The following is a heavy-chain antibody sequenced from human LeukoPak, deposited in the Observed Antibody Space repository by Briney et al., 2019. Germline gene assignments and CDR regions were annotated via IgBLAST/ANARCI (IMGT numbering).Heavy chain of an antibody. D-gene: IGHD3-22*01. CDR3: VREYYYNTSGYRALRY. CDR1: GFTFSNFL. J-gene: IGHJ4*02. Sequence: PGGSLRLSCLSSGFTFSNFLMSWVGPAPGQGRAWVANIKEDGSEDHFVHSVKGRFTISRDNAKNSLYLQMGSLRAEDTAVYYWVREYYYNTSGYRALRYWGQGTLVTVSS. V-gene: IGHV3-7*01. CDR2: IKEDGSED.